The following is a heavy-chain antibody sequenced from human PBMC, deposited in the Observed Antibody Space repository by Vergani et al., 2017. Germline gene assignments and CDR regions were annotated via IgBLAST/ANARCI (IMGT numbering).Heavy chain of an antibody. V-gene: IGHV3-30*02. CDR3: AKGNDIVRGVASGFDP. D-gene: IGHD3-10*01. Sequence: QVQLVESGGGVVQPGGSLRLSCAASGFTFSNYGMHWVCQAPGKGLEWVAFIQYDGSYKYYPDSVKGRFTISRDNSKNTLYLQMNSLRTEDTAVYYCAKGNDIVRGVASGFDPWGQGTLVTVSS. CDR1: GFTFSNYG. CDR2: IQYDGSYK. J-gene: IGHJ5*02.